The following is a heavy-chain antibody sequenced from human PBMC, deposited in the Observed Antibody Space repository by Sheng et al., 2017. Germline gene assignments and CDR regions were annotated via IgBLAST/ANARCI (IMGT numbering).Heavy chain of an antibody. CDR2: IDNRGNER. CDR3: ARSWH. J-gene: IGHJ1*01. D-gene: IGHD2-15*01. CDR1: GFTFSKYY. V-gene: IGHV3-11*04. Sequence: QVQLVESGGGLVKPGGSLRLSCVTSGFTFSKYYMSWVRQAPGKGLEWVSYIDNRGNERDYADSVRGRFTISRDNDKNSVYLELSSLRVEDTAVYYCARSWHWGQGALVTVSS.